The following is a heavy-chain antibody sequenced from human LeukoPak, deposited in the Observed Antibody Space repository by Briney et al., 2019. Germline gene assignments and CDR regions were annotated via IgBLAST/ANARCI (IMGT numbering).Heavy chain of an antibody. V-gene: IGHV3-30*02. CDR1: GFTFSSYG. Sequence: GGSLRLSCAASGFTFSSYGMHRVRQAPGKGLEWVAFIRYDGSNKYYADSVKGRFTISRDNSKNTLYLQMNSLRAEDTAVYYCAKDHHYCSSTSCYLGAFDIWGQGTMVTVSS. CDR3: AKDHHYCSSTSCYLGAFDI. CDR2: IRYDGSNK. J-gene: IGHJ3*02. D-gene: IGHD2-2*01.